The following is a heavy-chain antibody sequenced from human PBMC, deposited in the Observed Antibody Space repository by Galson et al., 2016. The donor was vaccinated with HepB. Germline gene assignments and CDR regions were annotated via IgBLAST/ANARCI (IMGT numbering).Heavy chain of an antibody. CDR3: SRRLGHDSSVYYYVVGNGFDP. V-gene: IGHV5-51*01. J-gene: IGHJ5*01. Sequence: QSGAEVTKPGESLKISCKGSGYTFASYWIGWVRQMPGKGLEWMGIIYTDDSETRYSPSFQGQVTISVDKSISTAYLQWSSLKASDTAMYYCSRRLGHDSSVYYYVVGNGFDPGGQGTLVAVS. CDR2: IYTDDSET. CDR1: GYTFASYW. D-gene: IGHD3-22*01.